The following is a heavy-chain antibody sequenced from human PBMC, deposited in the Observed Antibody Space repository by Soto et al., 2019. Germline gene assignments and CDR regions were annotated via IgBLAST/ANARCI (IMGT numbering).Heavy chain of an antibody. CDR3: AKDAAPYSYALEVDY. Sequence: QVQLVESGGGVVQPGRSLRLSCAASGFTFSSYGMHWVRQAPGKGLEWVAVISYDGSNKYYADSVKGRFTISRDNSKNTLYLQMNSLRAEDTAVYYCAKDAAPYSYALEVDYWGQGTLVTVSS. J-gene: IGHJ4*02. V-gene: IGHV3-30*18. D-gene: IGHD5-18*01. CDR2: ISYDGSNK. CDR1: GFTFSSYG.